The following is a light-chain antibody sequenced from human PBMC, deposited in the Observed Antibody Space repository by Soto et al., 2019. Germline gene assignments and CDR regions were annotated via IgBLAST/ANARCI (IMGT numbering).Light chain of an antibody. J-gene: IGLJ2*01. CDR1: SSNIGAGYD. CDR2: DNS. Sequence: QSVLTQPPSVSGAPGQRVTISCTGSSSNIGAGYDVHWYQQLPGTAPKLLIYDNSNRPSGVPDRFSGSKSDTSASLAITGLQAEDEADYYCQSYDSSLRGVVFGGGTKLTVL. CDR3: QSYDSSLRGVV. V-gene: IGLV1-40*01.